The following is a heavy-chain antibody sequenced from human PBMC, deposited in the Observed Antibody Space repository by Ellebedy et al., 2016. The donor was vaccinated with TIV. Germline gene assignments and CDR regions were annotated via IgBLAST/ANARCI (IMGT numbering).Heavy chain of an antibody. CDR3: ARNTYYYDSSGYYSDY. V-gene: IGHV1-8*01. D-gene: IGHD3-22*01. J-gene: IGHJ4*02. Sequence: ASVKVSCXASAYTFTSYDINWVRQATGQGLEWMGWMNPNSGNTGYAQKFQGRVTMTRNTSISTAYMELSSLRSEDTAVYYCARNTYYYDSSGYYSDYWGQGTLVTVSS. CDR2: MNPNSGNT. CDR1: AYTFTSYD.